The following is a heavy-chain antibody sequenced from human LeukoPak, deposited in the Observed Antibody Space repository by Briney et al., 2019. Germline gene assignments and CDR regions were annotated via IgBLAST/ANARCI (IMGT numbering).Heavy chain of an antibody. CDR1: GFIFGRYW. Sequence: GGSLRLSCAASGFIFGRYWMSWVRQAPGKGLEWVANIKEDGSEKYYVDSVKGRFTISRDNAKKSLYLQMNSPRAEDTAVYYCARDQVLAMIGVSQGAFDIWGQGTMVTVSS. CDR3: ARDQVLAMIGVSQGAFDI. J-gene: IGHJ3*02. V-gene: IGHV3-7*01. CDR2: IKEDGSEK. D-gene: IGHD3-22*01.